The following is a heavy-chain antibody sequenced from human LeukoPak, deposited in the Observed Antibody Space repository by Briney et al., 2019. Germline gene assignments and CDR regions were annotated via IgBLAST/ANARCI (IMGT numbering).Heavy chain of an antibody. D-gene: IGHD4-17*01. J-gene: IGHJ3*02. Sequence: ASVKVSCKASGYTFTSYGISWVRQAPRQGLEWMGWISAYNGNTNYAQKLQGRVTMTTDTSTSTAYMELRSLRSDDTAVYYCARSAHDYGDYVSRGAFDIWGQGTMVTVSS. V-gene: IGHV1-18*01. CDR2: ISAYNGNT. CDR3: ARSAHDYGDYVSRGAFDI. CDR1: GYTFTSYG.